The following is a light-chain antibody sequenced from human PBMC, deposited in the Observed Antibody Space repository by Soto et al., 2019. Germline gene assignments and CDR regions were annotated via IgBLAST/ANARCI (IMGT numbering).Light chain of an antibody. Sequence: EIVLTQSPGTLSLSPGERATLSCRASQSDASDYLAWYQHKPSQAPRLLIYGASSRATGIPDRFSGSGSGTDFTLTIDRLEPEDFAVYYCQQYGSSSSWTFGQGTQVDIK. J-gene: IGKJ1*01. CDR2: GAS. V-gene: IGKV3-20*01. CDR3: QQYGSSSSWT. CDR1: QSDASDY.